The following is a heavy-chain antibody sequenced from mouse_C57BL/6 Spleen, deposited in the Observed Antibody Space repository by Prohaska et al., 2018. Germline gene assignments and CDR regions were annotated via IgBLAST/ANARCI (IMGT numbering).Heavy chain of an antibody. CDR3: ASWGYPWFAY. CDR2: IYPRSGNT. D-gene: IGHD2-2*01. Sequence: QQSGAELARPGASVKLSCTSSGYTFTSYGISWVKQRTGQGLEWIGEIYPRSGNTYYNEKFKGKATLTADKSSSTAYMELRSLTSEDSAVYFCASWGYPWFAYWGQGTLVTVSA. CDR1: GYTFTSYG. V-gene: IGHV1-81*01. J-gene: IGHJ3*01.